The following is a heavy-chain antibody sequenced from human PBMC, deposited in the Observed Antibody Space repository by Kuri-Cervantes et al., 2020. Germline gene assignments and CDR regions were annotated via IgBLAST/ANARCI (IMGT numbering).Heavy chain of an antibody. CDR3: ARADYYDSSGYYFYYGMDV. Sequence: SCAVYGGSFSGYYWSWIRQPPGKGLEWIGYIYYSGSTYYNPSLKSRVTISVDTSKNQFSLRLSSVTAADTAVYYCARADYYDSSGYYFYYGMDVWGQGTTVTVSS. J-gene: IGHJ6*02. V-gene: IGHV4-34*09. CDR1: GGSFSGYY. CDR2: IYYSGST. D-gene: IGHD3-22*01.